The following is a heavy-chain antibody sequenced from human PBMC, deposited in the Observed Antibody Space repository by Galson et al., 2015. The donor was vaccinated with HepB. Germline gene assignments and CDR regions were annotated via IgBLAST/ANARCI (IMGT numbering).Heavy chain of an antibody. Sequence: SLRLSCAASGFTFSSYGMHWVRQAPGKGLEWVAVIWYDGSNKYYADSVKGRFTISRDNSKNTLYLQMNSLRAEDTAVYYCASEARWLQSGGYWGQGTLVTVSS. D-gene: IGHD5-24*01. J-gene: IGHJ4*02. CDR3: ASEARWLQSGGY. CDR1: GFTFSSYG. V-gene: IGHV3-33*08. CDR2: IWYDGSNK.